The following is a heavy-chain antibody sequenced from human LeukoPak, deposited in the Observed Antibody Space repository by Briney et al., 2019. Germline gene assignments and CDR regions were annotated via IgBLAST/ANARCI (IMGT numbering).Heavy chain of an antibody. Sequence: GASVKVSCKASGYTFTGYYMHWVRQAPGQGLEWMGWINTTSGDTNYLQKFQGRVIMTRDTSISTVYMELSRVRSDDTAVYYCARGDGDGPARRAFDIWGQGTMVTVSS. CDR1: GYTFTGYY. D-gene: IGHD7-27*01. CDR2: INTTSGDT. J-gene: IGHJ3*02. V-gene: IGHV1-2*02. CDR3: ARGDGDGPARRAFDI.